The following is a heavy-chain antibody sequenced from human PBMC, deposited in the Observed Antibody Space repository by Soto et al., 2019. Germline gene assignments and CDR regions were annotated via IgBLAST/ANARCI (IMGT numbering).Heavy chain of an antibody. CDR2: IGTRTGDL. J-gene: IGHJ4*02. CDR3: AKLSLSGTYYFDC. Sequence: GWSLRLSCAASGFTFSDYYMSWIRQAPGKGLEWVSAIGTRTGDLLYADSVKGRFTISRDNSRNTLYLQMNSLRTEDTAIYYCAKLSLSGTYYFDCWGKGSLVTXX. CDR1: GFTFSDYY. V-gene: IGHV3-11*03. D-gene: IGHD1-26*01.